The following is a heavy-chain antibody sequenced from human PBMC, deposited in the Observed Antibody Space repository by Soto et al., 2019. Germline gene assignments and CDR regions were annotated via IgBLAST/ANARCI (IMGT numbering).Heavy chain of an antibody. J-gene: IGHJ5*02. V-gene: IGHV4-34*01. CDR3: ASITNSSSRLSWFDP. Sequence: PSETLSLTCAVYGGSFSGYYWSWIRQPPGKGLEWIGEINHSGSTNYNPSLKSRVTISVDTSKNQFSLKLSSVTAADTAVYYCASITNSSSRLSWFDPWGQGTLVTVSS. D-gene: IGHD6-6*01. CDR2: INHSGST. CDR1: GGSFSGYY.